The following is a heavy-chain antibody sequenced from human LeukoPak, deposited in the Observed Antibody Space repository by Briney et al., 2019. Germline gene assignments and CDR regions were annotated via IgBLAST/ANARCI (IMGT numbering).Heavy chain of an antibody. CDR2: IYTSGST. J-gene: IGHJ6*03. Sequence: PSETLSLTCTVSGGSISSYYWSWIRQPAGKGLGWIGRIYTSGSTNYNPSLKSRVTMSVDTSKNQFSLKLSSVTAADTAVYYCARDLAVVVPAAIGYWYYYYMDVWGKGTTVTVSS. D-gene: IGHD2-2*01. CDR1: GGSISSYY. CDR3: ARDLAVVVPAAIGYWYYYYMDV. V-gene: IGHV4-4*07.